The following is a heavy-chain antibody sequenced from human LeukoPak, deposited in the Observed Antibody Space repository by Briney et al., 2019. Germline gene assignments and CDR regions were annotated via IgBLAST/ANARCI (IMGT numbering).Heavy chain of an antibody. J-gene: IGHJ4*02. D-gene: IGHD3-22*01. CDR3: ARAYYDSSGYYYEDY. V-gene: IGHV1-69*13. CDR1: GGTFSSYA. CDR2: IIPIFGTT. Sequence: ASVKVSCKASGGTFSSYAISWVRQAPGQGLEWMGGIIPIFGTTNYAQKFQGRVTITADESTSTAYMELSSLRSEDTAVYYCARAYYDSSGYYYEDYWGQGTLVTVSS.